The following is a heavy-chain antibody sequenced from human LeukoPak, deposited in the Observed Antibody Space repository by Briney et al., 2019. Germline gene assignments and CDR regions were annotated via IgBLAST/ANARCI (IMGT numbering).Heavy chain of an antibody. CDR2: ISYDGSNK. V-gene: IGHV3-30-3*01. D-gene: IGHD2-2*01. Sequence: GRSLRLSCAASGFTFSSYAMHWVRQAPGKGLEWVAVISYDGSNKYYADSVKGRFTISRDNSKSTLYLQMNSLRAEDTAVYYCAREDCSSTSCYLKQGAFDPWGQGTLVTVSS. CDR3: AREDCSSTSCYLKQGAFDP. J-gene: IGHJ5*02. CDR1: GFTFSSYA.